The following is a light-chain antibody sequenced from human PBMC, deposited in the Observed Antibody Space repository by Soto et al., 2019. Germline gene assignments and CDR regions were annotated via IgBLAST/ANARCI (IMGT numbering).Light chain of an antibody. CDR2: DTD. CDR1: TGAVTSGHY. J-gene: IGLJ1*01. V-gene: IGLV7-46*01. CDR3: LLTYSDGRGV. Sequence: QAVVTQEPSLTVSPGGTVTLTCGSSTGAVTSGHYPYWFQQKPGQAPRTLIYDTDNKHSWTPARFSGSLLGGKAALTLSGAQPEDEAEYYCLLTYSDGRGVFGPGTKLTVL.